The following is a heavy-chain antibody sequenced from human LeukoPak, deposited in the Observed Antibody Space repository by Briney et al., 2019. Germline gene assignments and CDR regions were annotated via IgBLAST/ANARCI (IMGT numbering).Heavy chain of an antibody. J-gene: IGHJ4*02. Sequence: GGSLRLSCAASGFTFSSNSMSWVRQAPGKGLEWVANMKQDGSEIYYVDSVKGRFTISRDNAENSLYLQMNSLRAEDTAVYYCARESTYSYAYALHYWGQGTLVTVSS. CDR1: GFTFSSNS. CDR2: MKQDGSEI. D-gene: IGHD5-18*01. CDR3: ARESTYSYAYALHY. V-gene: IGHV3-7*01.